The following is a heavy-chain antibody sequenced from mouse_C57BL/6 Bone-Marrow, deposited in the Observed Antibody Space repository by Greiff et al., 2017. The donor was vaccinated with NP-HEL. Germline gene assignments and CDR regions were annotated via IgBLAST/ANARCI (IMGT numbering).Heavy chain of an antibody. D-gene: IGHD1-1*01. V-gene: IGHV1-63*01. CDR1: GYTFTNYW. J-gene: IGHJ4*01. CDR2: IYPGGGYT. Sequence: VQLQQSGAELVRPGTSVKMSCKASGYTFTNYWIGWAKQRPGHGLEWIGDIYPGGGYTNYNEKFKGKATLTADKSSSTAYMQFSSLTAEDSAIYYCARERGGSSPGAMDYWGKGTSVTVSS. CDR3: ARERGGSSPGAMDY.